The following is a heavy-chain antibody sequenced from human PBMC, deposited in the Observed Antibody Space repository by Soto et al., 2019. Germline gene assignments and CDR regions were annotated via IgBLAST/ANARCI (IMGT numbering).Heavy chain of an antibody. J-gene: IGHJ4*02. CDR1: VFTFSNAS. CDR3: TTVTPYSGRLRFDY. D-gene: IGHD1-26*01. CDR2: IRSKTDGGTT. V-gene: IGHV3-15*01. Sequence: PWGSLLLSCAPSVFTFSNASMDWVRQAPGRGLDWVGRIRSKTDGGTTDYAAPVKGRFTISRDDSKNTLYLQMNSLKTEDTAVYYCTTVTPYSGRLRFDYWGQGTMVTVSS.